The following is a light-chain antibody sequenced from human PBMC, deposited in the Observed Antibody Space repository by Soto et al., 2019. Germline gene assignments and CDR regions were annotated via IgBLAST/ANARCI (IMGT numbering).Light chain of an antibody. J-gene: IGKJ1*01. V-gene: IGKV3D-15*01. CDR1: QSVSTSN. CDR3: QQYNNWPPWT. CDR2: GAS. Sequence: IVLTQSPGTLSSSQGERATLSCRAIQSVSTSNLAWYQQRPGQAPRLLIYGASRRATGIPDRFSGSGSETEFTLTISSLQSEDYAIYYCQQYNNWPPWTFGQGTKVDI.